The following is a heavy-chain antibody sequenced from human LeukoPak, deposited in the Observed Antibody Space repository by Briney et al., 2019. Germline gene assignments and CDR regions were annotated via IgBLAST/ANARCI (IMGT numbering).Heavy chain of an antibody. CDR3: ARVGGATTFYFDY. CDR2: INPNSGGT. D-gene: IGHD1-26*01. J-gene: IGHJ4*02. V-gene: IGHV1-2*02. CDR1: GYTFTGYY. Sequence: GASVKVSCKASGYTFTGYYMHWVRQAPGQGLEWMGWINPNSGGTNYAQKFQGRVTMTRDTSISTAYMELSRLRSDDTAVYYCARVGGATTFYFDYWGQGTLVTVSP.